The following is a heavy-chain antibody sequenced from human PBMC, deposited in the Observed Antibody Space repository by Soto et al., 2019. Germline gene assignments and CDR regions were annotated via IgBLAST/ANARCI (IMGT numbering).Heavy chain of an antibody. Sequence: PGGSLRLSCAASGFTFSSYSMNWVRQAPGKGLEWVSSISSSSSYIYYADSVKGRFTISRDNAKNSLYLQMNSLRAEDTAVYYCAVSPEYYYDSSGYSLLDAFDIWGQGTMVTVSS. CDR1: GFTFSSYS. D-gene: IGHD3-22*01. J-gene: IGHJ3*02. CDR3: AVSPEYYYDSSGYSLLDAFDI. V-gene: IGHV3-21*01. CDR2: ISSSSSYI.